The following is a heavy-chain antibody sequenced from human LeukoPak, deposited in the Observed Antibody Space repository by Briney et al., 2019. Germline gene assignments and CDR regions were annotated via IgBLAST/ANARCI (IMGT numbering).Heavy chain of an antibody. CDR2: LHPSGSI. D-gene: IGHD2-15*01. J-gene: IGHJ4*02. CDR1: SGSFSHFY. V-gene: IGHV4-34*01. Sequence: PSETLSLSCSVYSGSFSHFYWSWVRQPPGKGLEWVGELHPSGSIDYNPSLRSRVIISVDTSKNQFSLRLNSVTAADTAVYYCSRGEDMYKVGNYWGQGSLVTVS. CDR3: SRGEDMYKVGNY.